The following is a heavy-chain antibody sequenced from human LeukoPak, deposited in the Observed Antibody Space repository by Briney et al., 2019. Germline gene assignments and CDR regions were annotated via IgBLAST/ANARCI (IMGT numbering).Heavy chain of an antibody. CDR3: ARRIVVVNHDAFDI. Sequence: GESLKISCKGSGYSFTSYWITWVRQMPGKGLGWMGRIDPTDSYTNYSPSFQGHVTISADKSISTAYLQWSSLKASDTAMYYCARRIVVVNHDAFDIWGQGTMVTVSS. CDR1: GYSFTSYW. V-gene: IGHV5-10-1*01. CDR2: IDPTDSYT. J-gene: IGHJ3*02. D-gene: IGHD2-21*01.